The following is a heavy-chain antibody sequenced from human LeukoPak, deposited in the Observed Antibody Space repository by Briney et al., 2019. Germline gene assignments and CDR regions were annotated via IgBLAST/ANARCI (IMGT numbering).Heavy chain of an antibody. CDR2: ISYDGSNK. CDR1: GFTFSSYA. CDR3: ARDLDY. J-gene: IGHJ4*02. V-gene: IGHV3-30-3*01. Sequence: GRSLRLSCAASGFTFSSYAMHWVRQAPGKGLEWVAVISYDGSNKYYADSVKGRFTISRDNSKNTLYLQMNSLRAEGTAVYYCARDLDYWGQGTLVTVSS.